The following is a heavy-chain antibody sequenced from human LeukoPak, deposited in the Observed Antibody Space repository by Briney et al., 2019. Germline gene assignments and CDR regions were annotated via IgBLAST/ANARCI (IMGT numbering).Heavy chain of an antibody. CDR1: GYTFTGYY. CDR2: INPNSGGT. CDR3: ARVVPYCSSTSCSRGGYYYYYYMDV. D-gene: IGHD2-2*01. V-gene: IGHV1-2*02. Sequence: ASVKVSCKASGYTFTGYYMHWVRQAPGQGLEWMGWINPNSGGTNYAQKFQGRVTMTRDTSISTAYMELSGLRSDDTAVYYCARVVPYCSSTSCSRGGYYYYYYMDVWGKGTPVTVSS. J-gene: IGHJ6*03.